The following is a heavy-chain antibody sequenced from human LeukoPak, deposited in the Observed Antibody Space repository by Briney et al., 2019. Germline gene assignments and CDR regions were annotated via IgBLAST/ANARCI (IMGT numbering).Heavy chain of an antibody. D-gene: IGHD3-22*01. V-gene: IGHV1-24*01. J-gene: IGHJ3*02. Sequence: ASVMVSCKVSGYTLTELSMHWVRQAPGKGLEWMGGFDPEDGETIYAQKFQGRVTMTEDTSTDTAYMELSGLRSEDTAVYYCATSDSSPDAFDIWGQGTMVTVSS. CDR1: GYTLTELS. CDR3: ATSDSSPDAFDI. CDR2: FDPEDGET.